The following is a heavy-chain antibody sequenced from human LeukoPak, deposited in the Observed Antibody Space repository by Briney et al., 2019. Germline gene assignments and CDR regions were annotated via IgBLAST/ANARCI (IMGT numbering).Heavy chain of an antibody. V-gene: IGHV3-66*01. CDR3: RLITRTWIQQCSGLDY. CDR1: GFTVSSNY. D-gene: IGHD5-18*01. CDR2: IYSGGST. J-gene: IGHJ4*02. Sequence: GGSLRLSCAASGFTVSSNYMSWVRRAPGKGLEWVSVIYSGGSTYYADSVKGRFTISRDNSKNTLYLQMNSLRAEDTAVYYCRLITRTWIQQCSGLDYWGQGPLVTVSS.